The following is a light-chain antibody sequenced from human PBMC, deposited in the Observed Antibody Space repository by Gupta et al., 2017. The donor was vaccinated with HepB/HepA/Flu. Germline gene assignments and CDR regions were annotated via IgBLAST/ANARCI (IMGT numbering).Light chain of an antibody. J-gene: IGLJ2*01. CDR1: SSNIGSNT. CDR3: ATWDDTLNGPV. CDR2: NNN. V-gene: IGLV1-44*01. Sequence: QSVLTQPPSASGTPGQRVTISCSGSSSNIGSNTVNWYQQLPGTAPKFLTYNNNQRPSGVPDRFSGSKSGTSASLAISVLQSADEADYYCATWDDTLNGPVFGGGTKLTVL.